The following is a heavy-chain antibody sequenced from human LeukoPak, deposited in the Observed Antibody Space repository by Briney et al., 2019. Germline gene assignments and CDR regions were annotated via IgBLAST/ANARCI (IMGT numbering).Heavy chain of an antibody. J-gene: IGHJ6*02. CDR3: ARVKIVVVTATDYYYYGMDV. CDR1: GGSVSSGSYY. V-gene: IGHV4-61*01. D-gene: IGHD2-21*02. CDR2: IYYSGST. Sequence: SEILSLTCTVSGGSVSSGSYYWSWIRQPPGKGLEWIGYIYYSGSTNYNPSLKSRVTISVDTSKNQFSLKLSSVTAADTAVYYCARVKIVVVTATDYYYYGMDVWGQGTTVTVSS.